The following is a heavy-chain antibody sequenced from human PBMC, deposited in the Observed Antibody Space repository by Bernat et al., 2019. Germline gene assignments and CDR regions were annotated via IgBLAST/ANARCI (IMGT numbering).Heavy chain of an antibody. CDR1: GFTFSSYW. V-gene: IGHV3-74*01. Sequence: EVQLVESGGGLVQPGGSLRLSCAASGFTFSSYWMHWVLHAPGKGLVWVSRINSDGSSTSDADHVKGGSTISSDNAKNTLYLQMNSLRAEDKAVYYCARDFRMTTVTTGWGQGTLVTVSS. J-gene: IGHJ4*02. D-gene: IGHD4-11*01. CDR2: INSDGSST. CDR3: ARDFRMTTVTTG.